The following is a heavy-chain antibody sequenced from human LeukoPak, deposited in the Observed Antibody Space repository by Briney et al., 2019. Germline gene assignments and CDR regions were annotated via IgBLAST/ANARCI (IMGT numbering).Heavy chain of an antibody. J-gene: IGHJ4*02. CDR2: IYYSGST. Sequence: SQTLSLTCTVSGGSISSGGYYWSWIRQHPGKGLEWIGYIYYSGSTYYNPSLKSRVTISVDTSKNQFSLKLSSVTAADTAVYYCARADILTGPLDYWGQGTLVTVSS. D-gene: IGHD3-9*01. CDR3: ARADILTGPLDY. CDR1: GGSISSGGYY. V-gene: IGHV4-31*03.